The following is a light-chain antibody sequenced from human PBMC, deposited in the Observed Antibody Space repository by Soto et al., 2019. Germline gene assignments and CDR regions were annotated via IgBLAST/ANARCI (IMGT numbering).Light chain of an antibody. V-gene: IGKV3-20*01. CDR2: GAS. Sequence: EIVLTQSPGTLSLSPGERATLSCRASHTVSSSYLAWYQQRPGQAPRLLIYGASTRATGIPGRFSGSGSGTDFTLTISSLEPEDFAVYYCQQYESSPYTFGQGTKLEIK. J-gene: IGKJ2*01. CDR1: HTVSSSY. CDR3: QQYESSPYT.